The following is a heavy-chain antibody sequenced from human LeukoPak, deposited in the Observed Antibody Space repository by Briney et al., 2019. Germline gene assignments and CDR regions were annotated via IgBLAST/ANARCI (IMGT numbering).Heavy chain of an antibody. D-gene: IGHD3-10*01. J-gene: IGHJ4*02. CDR3: ARDIGDYYGSGSYWLL. Sequence: ASAKVSCKASGYRVIDYYIHWVRQAPGQGLEWMGWVNPHSGGTKFAQKFQGRVTMTRDTSINTAYMEVSSLRSDDTAVYYCARDIGDYYGSGSYWLLWGQGTLVTVAS. CDR1: GYRVIDYY. CDR2: VNPHSGGT. V-gene: IGHV1-2*02.